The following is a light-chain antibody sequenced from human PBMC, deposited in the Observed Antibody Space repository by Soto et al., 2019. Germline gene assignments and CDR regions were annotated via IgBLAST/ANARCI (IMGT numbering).Light chain of an antibody. V-gene: IGKV3-15*01. CDR2: GAS. CDR3: QQRSNWPIT. Sequence: EVVMTQSPAILSVSPGERATLSCRASQSVSSNLAWYQQKPGQAPRLLIYGASTRATGVPARFSGSGSGTEFTLTISSLQSEDFAVYYCQQRSNWPITFGQGRRLEIK. J-gene: IGKJ5*01. CDR1: QSVSSN.